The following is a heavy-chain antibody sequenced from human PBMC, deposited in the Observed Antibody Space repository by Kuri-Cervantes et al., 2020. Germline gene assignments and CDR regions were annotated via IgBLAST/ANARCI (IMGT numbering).Heavy chain of an antibody. V-gene: IGHV4-30-2*03. Sequence: SCAVSGGSISSGGYSWSWIRQPPGKGLEWIGYIYHSGSTYYNPSLKSRVTISIDTSKNQFSLKLSSVTAADTAVYYCARQGRDGNYRYYGMHVWGQGTTVTVSS. CDR3: ARQGRDGNYRYYGMHV. D-gene: IGHD5-24*01. J-gene: IGHJ6*02. CDR2: IYHSGST. CDR1: GGSISSGGYS.